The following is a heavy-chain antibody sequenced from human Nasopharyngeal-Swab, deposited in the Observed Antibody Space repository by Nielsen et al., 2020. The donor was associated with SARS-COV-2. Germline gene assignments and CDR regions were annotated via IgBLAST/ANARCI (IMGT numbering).Heavy chain of an antibody. Sequence: WIRQPPGKGMEWIAFITYNGNTDYDPSLKSRVSLSLDTPGNQISLNLAAVTAADTAVYYCASGHTNGYPYHSYYYMDVWGKGTTVTVSS. D-gene: IGHD2-8*01. V-gene: IGHV4-31*02. J-gene: IGHJ6*03. CDR3: ASGHTNGYPYHSYYYMDV. CDR2: ITYNGNT.